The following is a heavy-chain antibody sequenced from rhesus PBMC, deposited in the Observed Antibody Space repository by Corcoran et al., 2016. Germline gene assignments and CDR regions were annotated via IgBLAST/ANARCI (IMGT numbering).Heavy chain of an antibody. Sequence: EVQLVESGGGLVQPGGSLRLSCAASGFTFSDYYMYWVRQAPGKGLEWVGFIRSKAYGGTAEYAASVKGRFTISRDESKSIAYLQMSSLKTEDTAVYYCTKDQYSFDYWGQGVLVTVSS. CDR1: GFTFSDYY. J-gene: IGHJ4*01. D-gene: IGHD2-15*01. CDR2: IRSKAYGGTA. CDR3: TKDQYSFDY. V-gene: IGHV3-184*01.